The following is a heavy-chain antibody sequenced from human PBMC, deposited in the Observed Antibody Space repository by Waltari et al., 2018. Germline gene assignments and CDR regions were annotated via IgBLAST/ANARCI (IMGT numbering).Heavy chain of an antibody. CDR2: ISSSSSYI. CDR3: ARIDTIFGVVTDAFDI. J-gene: IGHJ3*02. CDR1: GFTFSSYS. D-gene: IGHD3-3*01. V-gene: IGHV3-21*01. Sequence: EVQLVESGGGLVKPGGSLRLSCAASGFTFSSYSMNWVRQAPGKGLEWVSSISSSSSYIYYADSVKGRFTISRDNAKNSLYLQMNSLRVEDTAVYYCARIDTIFGVVTDAFDIWGQGTMVTVSS.